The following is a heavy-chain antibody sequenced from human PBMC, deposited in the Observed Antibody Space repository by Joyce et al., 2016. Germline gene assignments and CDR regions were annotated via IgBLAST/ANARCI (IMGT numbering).Heavy chain of an antibody. D-gene: IGHD3-10*01. V-gene: IGHV3-9*01. J-gene: IGHJ5*02. CDR1: GFTFADYA. CDR2: ISWNSGSV. CDR3: ARDGNFLPSGNFKYNWFDP. Sequence: EVQLVESGGTLVQPGRSLRLSCAASGFTFADYAMHWVRQAPGKGLEWISGISWNSGSVEYADSVKSRFTISRNNAKNSLFLQMNSLRPEDTALYYCARDGNFLPSGNFKYNWFDPWGQGTLVTVSS.